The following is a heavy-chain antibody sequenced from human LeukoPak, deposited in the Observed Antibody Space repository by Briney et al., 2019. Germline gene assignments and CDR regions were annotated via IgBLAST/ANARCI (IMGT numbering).Heavy chain of an antibody. V-gene: IGHV1-18*01. CDR3: ARGPIIDIVVIPAAADYYHMDV. CDR1: GYTLTSYG. J-gene: IGHJ6*03. D-gene: IGHD2-2*01. CDR2: ISAYNGNT. Sequence: ASVKVSCKASGYTLTSYGISWVRQPPGQGLEWMGWISAYNGNTRYAQKLQGRVTMTTDSSTSTAYMELRSLRSDDTAVYYCARGPIIDIVVIPAAADYYHMDVWGKGTTVTVSS.